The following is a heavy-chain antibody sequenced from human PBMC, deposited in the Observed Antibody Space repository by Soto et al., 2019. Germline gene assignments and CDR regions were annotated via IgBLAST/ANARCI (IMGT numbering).Heavy chain of an antibody. J-gene: IGHJ6*03. CDR1: GFTFSSYG. D-gene: IGHD5-18*01. Sequence: GGSLRLSCAASGFTFSSYGMHWVRQAPGKGLEWVAVIWYDGSNKYYADSGKGRFTISRDNSKNTLYLQMNSLRAEATAVYYCARDRGYSYGSSSYYNYYMDVWGQGTTVTVSS. V-gene: IGHV3-33*01. CDR3: ARDRGYSYGSSSYYNYYMDV. CDR2: IWYDGSNK.